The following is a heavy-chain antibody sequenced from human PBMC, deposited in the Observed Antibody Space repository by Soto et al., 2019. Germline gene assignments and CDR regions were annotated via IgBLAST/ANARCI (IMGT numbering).Heavy chain of an antibody. V-gene: IGHV4-31*11. D-gene: IGHD3-22*01. CDR2: IYHSGST. CDR3: ASTGSSGYYYFLGY. CDR1: GGSISSGGYS. J-gene: IGHJ4*02. Sequence: PSETLSLTCAVSGGSISSGGYSWSWIRQHPGKGLEWIGYIYHSGSTYYNPSLKSRVTISVDTSKNQFSLKLSSVTAADTAVYYCASTGSSGYYYFLGYWGQGTLVTVS.